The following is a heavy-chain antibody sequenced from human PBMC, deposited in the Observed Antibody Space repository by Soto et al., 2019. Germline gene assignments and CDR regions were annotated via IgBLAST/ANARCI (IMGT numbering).Heavy chain of an antibody. J-gene: IGHJ3*02. Sequence: GASVKVSCKASGYTFTSYAMHWVRQAPGQRLEWMGWINAGNGNTKYSQKFQGRVTITRDTSASTAYMELSSLRSEDTAVYYCARDLNRGGTFDIWSQGTRVTVSS. D-gene: IGHD3-16*01. CDR1: GYTFTSYA. V-gene: IGHV1-3*01. CDR2: INAGNGNT. CDR3: ARDLNRGGTFDI.